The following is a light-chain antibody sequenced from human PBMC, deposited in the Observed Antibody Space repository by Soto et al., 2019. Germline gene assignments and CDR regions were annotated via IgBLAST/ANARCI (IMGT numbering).Light chain of an antibody. CDR1: QIVKSSD. V-gene: IGKV3-15*01. J-gene: IGKJ1*01. CDR2: GAS. CDR3: QQHNSWPWT. Sequence: EIVLTQSPGTLSLSPGERVTLSCRASQIVKSSDLAWYQQKPGQAPRLLIYGASTRAAGIPATFSGSGSGTEFTLTISSLQSDDFAVYFCQQHNSWPWTFGQGTKVDIK.